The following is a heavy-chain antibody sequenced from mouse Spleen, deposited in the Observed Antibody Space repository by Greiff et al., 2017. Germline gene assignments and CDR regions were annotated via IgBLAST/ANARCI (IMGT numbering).Heavy chain of an antibody. J-gene: IGHJ2*01. D-gene: IGHD2-5*01. CDR3: ASDSNSFYYFDY. CDR2: IWSGGST. Sequence: VQLQQSGPGLVQPSQSLSITCTVSGFSLTSYGVHWVRQSPGKGLEWLGVIWSGGSTDYNAAFISRLSISKDNSKSQVFFKMNSLQADDTAIYYCASDSNSFYYFDYWGQGTTLTVSS. V-gene: IGHV2-2*01. CDR1: GFSLTSYG.